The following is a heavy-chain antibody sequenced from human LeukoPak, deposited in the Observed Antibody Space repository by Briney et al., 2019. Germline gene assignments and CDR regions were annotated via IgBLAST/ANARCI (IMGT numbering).Heavy chain of an antibody. CDR3: ARDWLDYYGSGSPSDSYGMDV. V-gene: IGHV3-21*01. CDR2: ISSSSSYI. J-gene: IGHJ6*02. CDR1: GFTFSSYS. D-gene: IGHD3-10*01. Sequence: KAGGSLRLSCAASGFTFSSYSMNWVRQAPGKGLEWVSSISSSSSYIYYADSVKGRFTISRDNAKNSLYLQMNSLRAEDTAVYYCARDWLDYYGSGSPSDSYGMDVWGQGTTVTVSS.